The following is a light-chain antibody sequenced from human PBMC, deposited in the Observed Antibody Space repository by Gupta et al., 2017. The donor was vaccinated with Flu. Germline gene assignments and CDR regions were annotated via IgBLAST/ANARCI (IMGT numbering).Light chain of an antibody. CDR1: SSNIGSNA. CDR2: GNS. Sequence: QSVLAQPPSASRPPGHMVSISCSCRSSNIGSNAVHWYLQVPGTAPRLLIYGNSQRPSGVPARFSGSKSGTSASLAISGLQSEDEDTYYCAAWDDSLPGHYVFGSGTAVTVL. CDR3: AAWDDSLPGHYV. J-gene: IGLJ1*01. V-gene: IGLV1-44*01.